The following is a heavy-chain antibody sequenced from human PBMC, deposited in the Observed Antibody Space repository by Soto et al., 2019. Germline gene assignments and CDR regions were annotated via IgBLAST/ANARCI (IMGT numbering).Heavy chain of an antibody. V-gene: IGHV4-39*01. D-gene: IGHD1-26*01. Sequence: SETLSLTCTVSGGSISSSSYYWGWIRQPPGKGLEWIGSIYYSGSTYYNPSLKSRVTISVDTSKNQFSLKLSSVTAADTAVYYCACRELPKNYGMDVWGQGTTVTVSS. J-gene: IGHJ6*02. CDR1: GGSISSSSYY. CDR3: ACRELPKNYGMDV. CDR2: IYYSGST.